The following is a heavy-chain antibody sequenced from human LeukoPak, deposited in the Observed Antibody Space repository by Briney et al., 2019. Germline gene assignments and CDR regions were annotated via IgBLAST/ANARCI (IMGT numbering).Heavy chain of an antibody. Sequence: ASVKVSCKASGYTFTGYYMYWVRQAPAQGLEWMGRINPNRGGTTYEQKFQGTVTMTRDTSISTAYMELSRLRSDDTAVYYCARGYYYGSGSYWPDYWGQGTLVTVSS. CDR1: GYTFTGYY. J-gene: IGHJ4*02. V-gene: IGHV1-2*06. CDR2: INPNRGGT. D-gene: IGHD3-10*01. CDR3: ARGYYYGSGSYWPDY.